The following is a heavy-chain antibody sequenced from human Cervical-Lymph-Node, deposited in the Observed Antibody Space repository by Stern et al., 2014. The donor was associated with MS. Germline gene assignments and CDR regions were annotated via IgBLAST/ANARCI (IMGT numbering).Heavy chain of an antibody. D-gene: IGHD3-3*01. CDR3: ARGITIFGVVTQLDV. Sequence: EMQLVESGGRLVQPGGSLRLSCAASGFTFSSHSMNWVRQAPGKGLEWVSYISRSSATTHYADSVKGRFTISRDNAKNSLYLQMNSLRAEDTAVYYCARGITIFGVVTQLDVWGQGTTVTVSS. CDR2: ISRSSATT. CDR1: GFTFSSHS. J-gene: IGHJ6*02. V-gene: IGHV3-48*01.